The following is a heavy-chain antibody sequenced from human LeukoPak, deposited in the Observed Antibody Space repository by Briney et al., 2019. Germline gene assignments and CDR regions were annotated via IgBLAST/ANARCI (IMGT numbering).Heavy chain of an antibody. Sequence: GGSLRLSCAASGFTFSSYWMSWVRRAPGKGLEWVANIKQDGSEKYYVDSVKGRFTISRDNAKNSLYLQMNSLRAEDTAVYYCARGHSSGWYDMAFGGYYYYMDVWGKGTTVTVSS. V-gene: IGHV3-7*01. D-gene: IGHD6-19*01. CDR3: ARGHSSGWYDMAFGGYYYYMDV. J-gene: IGHJ6*03. CDR1: GFTFSSYW. CDR2: IKQDGSEK.